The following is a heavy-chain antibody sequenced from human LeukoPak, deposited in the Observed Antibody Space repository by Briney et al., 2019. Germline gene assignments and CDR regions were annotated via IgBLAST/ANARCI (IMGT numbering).Heavy chain of an antibody. V-gene: IGHV3-48*02. CDR1: GFNFSSYS. D-gene: IGHD2-15*01. CDR2: ISSSSSTI. CDR3: ARQCSGGSCYLVNSYMDV. Sequence: GGSLRLSCAASGFNFSSYSMNWVRQAPGKGLEWVSYISSSSSTIYYADSVKGRFTISRDNAKNSLYLQMNSLRDEDTAVYYCARQCSGGSCYLVNSYMDVWGKGTTVTVSS. J-gene: IGHJ6*03.